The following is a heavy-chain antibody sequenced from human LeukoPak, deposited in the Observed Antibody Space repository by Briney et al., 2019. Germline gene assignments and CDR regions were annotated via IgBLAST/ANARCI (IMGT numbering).Heavy chain of an antibody. D-gene: IGHD4-11*01. CDR3: ATEMTTVMGVFDH. V-gene: IGHV4-31*03. CDR1: GVSVSRGGYY. J-gene: IGHJ4*02. Sequence: PSETLSLTCSVSGVSVSRGGYYWSWIRQHPGKGLEWIGYIYYSGSTSYNPSIKSRVSISLDTSKNRFSLMLGSVTATDTAVYYCATEMTTVMGVFDHWGQGSLVTVAS. CDR2: IYYSGST.